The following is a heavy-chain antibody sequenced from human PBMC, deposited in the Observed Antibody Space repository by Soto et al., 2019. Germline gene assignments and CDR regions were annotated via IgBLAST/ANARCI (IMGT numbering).Heavy chain of an antibody. CDR3: AREGGNYDHVWGSYRPNGDAFDI. CDR1: GGSISSYY. Sequence: SSETLSLTCTVSGGSISSYYWSWIRQPPGKGLEWIGYIYYSGSTNYNPSLKSRVTISVDTSKNQFSLKLSSVTAADTAVYYCAREGGNYDHVWGSYRPNGDAFDIWGHGTMVTVSS. D-gene: IGHD3-16*02. J-gene: IGHJ3*02. V-gene: IGHV4-59*01. CDR2: IYYSGST.